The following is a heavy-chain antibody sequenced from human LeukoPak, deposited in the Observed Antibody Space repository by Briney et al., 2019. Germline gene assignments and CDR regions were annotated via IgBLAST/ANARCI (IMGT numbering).Heavy chain of an antibody. D-gene: IGHD3-9*01. CDR1: GYSFISYW. Sequence: GESLQISCKGSGYSFISYWIVWVRQMPGKGPEWMGVFHPGDSDTRYSPSFQGQVSFSADTSIDTAYLQWSSLQTSDSAMYYCARTRSYDLLTGYHSWGQGTLVTVSS. J-gene: IGHJ5*02. V-gene: IGHV5-51*01. CDR2: FHPGDSDT. CDR3: ARTRSYDLLTGYHS.